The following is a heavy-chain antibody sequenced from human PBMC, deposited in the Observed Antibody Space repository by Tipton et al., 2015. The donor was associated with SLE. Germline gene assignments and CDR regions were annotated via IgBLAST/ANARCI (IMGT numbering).Heavy chain of an antibody. V-gene: IGHV4-34*01. CDR3: ARVPTVINFDY. D-gene: IGHD4-11*01. J-gene: IGHJ4*02. CDR1: GGSFSGYY. CDR2: INHSGGT. Sequence: TLSLTCAVYGGSFSGYYWSWIRQPPGKGLEWIGEINHSGGTNYNPSLKSRVTISVDTSKNQFSLKLSSVTAADTAVYYCARVPTVINFDYWGQGTLVTVSS.